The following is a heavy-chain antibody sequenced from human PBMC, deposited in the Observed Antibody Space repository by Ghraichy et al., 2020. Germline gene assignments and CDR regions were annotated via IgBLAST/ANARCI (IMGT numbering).Heavy chain of an antibody. V-gene: IGHV4-59*08. CDR1: GTSISSYY. Sequence: SETLSLTCTVSGTSISSYYWSWIRQPPGKGLEWIGFIYYSGSTNYNPSLKSRVTISVDTSKDQFSLNLSSVTAADTAVNYCARLQKGYCSSTSCGEFDYWGQGTMVTVSS. CDR2: IYYSGST. D-gene: IGHD2-2*01. CDR3: ARLQKGYCSSTSCGEFDY. J-gene: IGHJ4*02.